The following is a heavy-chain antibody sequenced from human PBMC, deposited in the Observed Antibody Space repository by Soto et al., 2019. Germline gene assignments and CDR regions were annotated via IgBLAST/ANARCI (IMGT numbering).Heavy chain of an antibody. D-gene: IGHD2-2*02. V-gene: IGHV1-69*13. CDR1: GGTFSSYA. Sequence: ASVKVSCKASGGTFSSYAISWVRQAPGQGLEWMGGIIPIFGTANYAQKFQGRVTITADESTSTDYMELSSLRSEDTAVYYGARTRHIVVVPAAIPDNWFDPWGQGTLVTVSS. J-gene: IGHJ5*02. CDR3: ARTRHIVVVPAAIPDNWFDP. CDR2: IIPIFGTA.